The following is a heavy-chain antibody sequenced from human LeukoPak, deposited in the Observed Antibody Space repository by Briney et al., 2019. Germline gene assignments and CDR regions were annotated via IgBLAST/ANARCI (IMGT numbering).Heavy chain of an antibody. D-gene: IGHD3-10*01. Sequence: PGGSLRLSCAASGFTFYDYAMHWVRHAPGKGLEWGSGISWNSGSIGYADSVKGRFIILRDNAKNSLYLQMNSLRAEDTAVYYCAEDGKSSLYYFDYWGQGTLVTVSS. CDR2: ISWNSGSI. CDR1: GFTFYDYA. J-gene: IGHJ4*02. V-gene: IGHV3-9*01. CDR3: AEDGKSSLYYFDY.